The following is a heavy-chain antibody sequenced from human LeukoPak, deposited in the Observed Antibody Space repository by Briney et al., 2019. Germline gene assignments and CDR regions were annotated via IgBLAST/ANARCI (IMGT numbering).Heavy chain of an antibody. J-gene: IGHJ4*02. V-gene: IGHV4-4*09. D-gene: IGHD6-6*01. CDR1: GDSISSYY. CDR3: ARLTRLSTSPDRYYLDY. Sequence: SETLSFTCTVSGDSISSYYWSWIRQPPGKGLEWIGYIYTSGGTNYIPSLKGRVTISIDTSKNQFSLKPSSVTAADSAVYYCARLTRLSTSPDRYYLDYWGQGTLVTVSS. CDR2: IYTSGGT.